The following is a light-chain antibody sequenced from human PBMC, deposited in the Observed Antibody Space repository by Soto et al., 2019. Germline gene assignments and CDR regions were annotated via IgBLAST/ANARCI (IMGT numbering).Light chain of an antibody. CDR2: EVS. CDR1: SSDVGGYNY. CDR3: SSYTSSSTLL. V-gene: IGLV2-14*01. J-gene: IGLJ2*01. Sequence: QSALTQPASVSGSPGQSITISGTGTSSDVGGYNYVSWYQQHPGRAPQLMIFEVSNRPSGVSPRFSGSKSGNTASLTISGLQAEDEADYYCSSYTSSSTLLFGGGTKLTVL.